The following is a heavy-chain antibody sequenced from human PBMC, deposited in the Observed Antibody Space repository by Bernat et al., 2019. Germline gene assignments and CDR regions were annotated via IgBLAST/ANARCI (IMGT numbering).Heavy chain of an antibody. CDR3: ARGTIVGVSGDGMDV. D-gene: IGHD3-3*01. Sequence: EVQLVESGGGLVQPGGSLRLSCAASGFTFSSYDMHWVRQATGKGLEWVSAIGTAGDPYYPGSVKGRFTISRENAKNSLYLQMNSLRAGDTAVYYCARGTIVGVSGDGMDVWGQGTTVTVSS. V-gene: IGHV3-13*05. CDR2: IGTAGDP. CDR1: GFTFSSYD. J-gene: IGHJ6*02.